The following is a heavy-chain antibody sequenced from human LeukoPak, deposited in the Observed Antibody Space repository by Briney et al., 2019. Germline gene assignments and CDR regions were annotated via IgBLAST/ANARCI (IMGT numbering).Heavy chain of an antibody. J-gene: IGHJ4*02. Sequence: PSETLSLTCTVSGGSISSYYWSWIRQPPGKGLEWIGYIYYSGSTNYNPSLKSRVTISVDTSKNQFSLKLSSVTAADTAVYYCARDRYSGISLFDFWGQGTLVTVSS. D-gene: IGHD1-26*01. V-gene: IGHV4-59*01. CDR2: IYYSGST. CDR1: GGSISSYY. CDR3: ARDRYSGISLFDF.